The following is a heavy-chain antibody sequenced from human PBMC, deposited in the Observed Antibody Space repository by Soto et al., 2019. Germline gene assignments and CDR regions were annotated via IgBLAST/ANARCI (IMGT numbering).Heavy chain of an antibody. Sequence: QVQLVQSGTEVRKPGASVKISCTAFGYTLTSFYMHWVRQAPGQGLEWMGIINPIGGSTTFAQKFQGRVTMTADRSTSTVYMELSSLRSDDTAIYYCARDESGSHADYWGQGTLVTVSS. V-gene: IGHV1-46*01. J-gene: IGHJ4*02. D-gene: IGHD1-26*01. CDR2: INPIGGST. CDR1: GYTLTSFY. CDR3: ARDESGSHADY.